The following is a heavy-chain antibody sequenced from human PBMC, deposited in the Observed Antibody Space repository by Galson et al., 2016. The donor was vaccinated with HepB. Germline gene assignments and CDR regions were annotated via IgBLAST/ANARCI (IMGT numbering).Heavy chain of an antibody. D-gene: IGHD2-2*01. Sequence: SLRLSCAASGFNFSLYGMNWVRQAPGKGLEWVAVISYHGRTKNSADSVKGRFTISRDNSKNTLFLQMNNLRPEDTAVYYCTKPTPIVAAAQAGFDFWGQGTLVTVSS. CDR2: ISYHGRTK. CDR3: TKPTPIVAAAQAGFDF. V-gene: IGHV3-30*18. J-gene: IGHJ4*02. CDR1: GFNFSLYG.